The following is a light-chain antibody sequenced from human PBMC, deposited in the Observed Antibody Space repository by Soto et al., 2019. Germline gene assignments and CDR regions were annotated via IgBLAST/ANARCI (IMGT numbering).Light chain of an antibody. CDR2: DAS. V-gene: IGKV1-5*01. J-gene: IGKJ1*01. CDR3: QQYETFSGT. CDR1: QSISNW. Sequence: DIQMTQSPSTLSASVGDRVTITCRASQSISNWLAWHQQKPGEAPKLLIYDASALPRGVPSRFSGSGSGTKFTLTIASLQPDDFATYYCQQYETFSGTFGPGTKVDIK.